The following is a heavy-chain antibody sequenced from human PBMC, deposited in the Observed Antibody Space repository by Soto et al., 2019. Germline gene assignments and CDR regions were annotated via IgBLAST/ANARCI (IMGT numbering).Heavy chain of an antibody. CDR2: IYNSGST. CDR3: ATHESSGWYYFDY. Sequence: QVQLQESGPGLVKPSETLSLTCTVSGGSISSYYWSWIRQPPGNGLEWIGYIYNSGSTNYNPSLKSRVTISVDMSKNQFSLKLNSVTAADTAVYYCATHESSGWYYFDYWGQGTLLTVSS. J-gene: IGHJ4*02. V-gene: IGHV4-59*08. D-gene: IGHD6-19*01. CDR1: GGSISSYY.